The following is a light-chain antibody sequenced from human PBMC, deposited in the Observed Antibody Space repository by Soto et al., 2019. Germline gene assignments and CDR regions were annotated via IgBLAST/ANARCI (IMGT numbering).Light chain of an antibody. V-gene: IGKV1-5*03. CDR3: QQYNSYPLT. CDR1: QSISHW. J-gene: IGKJ4*01. CDR2: KAS. Sequence: DIQMTHSPSTLSASVGDRVTITCRASQSISHWLAWYQQKPGKAPKLLISKASSLESGVPSRFSGSGSGTEFTLTISSLQPDDFATYYCQQYNSYPLTFGGGTKVDIK.